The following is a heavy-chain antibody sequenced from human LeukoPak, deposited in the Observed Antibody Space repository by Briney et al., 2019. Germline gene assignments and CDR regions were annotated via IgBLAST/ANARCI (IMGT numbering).Heavy chain of an antibody. Sequence: RPSETLSLTCAVYGGSFSSYYWSWIRQPPGKGLEWIGEINHSGSTNYNPSLKSRVTISVDTSKSHFSLKLSSMTAADTAVYYCAILGYCSSASCYAVPNWGQGSLVTVSS. CDR2: INHSGST. V-gene: IGHV4-34*01. CDR1: GGSFSSYY. J-gene: IGHJ4*02. CDR3: AILGYCSSASCYAVPN. D-gene: IGHD2-2*01.